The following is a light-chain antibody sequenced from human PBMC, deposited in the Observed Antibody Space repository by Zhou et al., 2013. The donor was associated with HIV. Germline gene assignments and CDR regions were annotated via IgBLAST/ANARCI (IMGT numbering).Light chain of an antibody. CDR3: LQYNDWPYT. CDR2: GAS. V-gene: IGKV3-15*01. J-gene: IGKJ2*01. CDR1: QSVFSN. Sequence: EIVMTQSPATLSVSPGESATLSCRASQSVFSNLAWYQQKLGQAPRLLIFGASTRATGMPARFSGSGSGTEFTLTISHLQSEDFAVYYCLQYNDWPYTFGQGTKVEIK.